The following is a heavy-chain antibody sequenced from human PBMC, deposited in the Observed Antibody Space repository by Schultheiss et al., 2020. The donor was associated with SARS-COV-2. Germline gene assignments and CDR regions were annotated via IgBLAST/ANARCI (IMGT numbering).Heavy chain of an antibody. CDR3: ARGVSGWYRNWFDP. J-gene: IGHJ5*02. CDR1: GDSVSSNSAA. CDR2: TYYRSKWYN. V-gene: IGHV6-1*01. D-gene: IGHD6-19*01. Sequence: SETLSLTCAISGDSVSSNSAAWNWIRQSPSRGLEWLGRTYYRSKWYNDYAVSVKSRITINPDTSKNQFSLQLNSVTAADTAVYYCARGVSGWYRNWFDPWGQGTLVTVSS.